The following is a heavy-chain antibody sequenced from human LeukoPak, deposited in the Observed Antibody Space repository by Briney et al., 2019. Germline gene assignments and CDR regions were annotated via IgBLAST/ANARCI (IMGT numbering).Heavy chain of an antibody. V-gene: IGHV4-59*01. CDR2: IYYSGST. J-gene: IGHJ4*02. CDR3: ARGSGWSYFDY. CDR1: GGSISSYY. D-gene: IGHD6-19*01. Sequence: PSETLSLTCTVSGGSISSYYWSWIRQPPGKRLEWIGYIYYSGSTNYNPSLKSRVTISVDTSKNQFSLKLSSVTAADTAVYYCARGSGWSYFDYWGQGTLVTVSS.